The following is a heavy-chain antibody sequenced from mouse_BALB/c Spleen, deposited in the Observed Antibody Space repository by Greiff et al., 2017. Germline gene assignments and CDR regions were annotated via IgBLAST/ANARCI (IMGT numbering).Heavy chain of an antibody. J-gene: IGHJ3*01. D-gene: IGHD2-4*01. CDR1: GYSFTTYP. Sequence: QVQLKQSGAELVKPGASVKLSCKAFGYSFTTYPIEWMKQKHGKSLEWIGNFHPYNDDTKYNEKFKGKAKLTVEKSSSTVYLELSRLTSDDSAVYDCARRNCDCDGRTWFAYWGQGTLVTVSA. CDR2: FHPYNDDT. V-gene: IGHV1-47*01. CDR3: ARRNCDCDGRTWFAY.